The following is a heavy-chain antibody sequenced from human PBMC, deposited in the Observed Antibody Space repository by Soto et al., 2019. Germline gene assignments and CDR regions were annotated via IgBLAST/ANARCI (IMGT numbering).Heavy chain of an antibody. D-gene: IGHD5-18*01. Sequence: GGSLRLSCAASGVTFTDYDMSWIRQPPGKGLEWVSYISSYSGDTNYADSVRGRFAISRDNAKSLVYLQMSSLRAEDTAVYYCARDWGRGYSYGYNYWGQGTLVTVSS. J-gene: IGHJ4*02. CDR3: ARDWGRGYSYGYNY. CDR1: GVTFTDYD. V-gene: IGHV3-11*05. CDR2: ISSYSGDT.